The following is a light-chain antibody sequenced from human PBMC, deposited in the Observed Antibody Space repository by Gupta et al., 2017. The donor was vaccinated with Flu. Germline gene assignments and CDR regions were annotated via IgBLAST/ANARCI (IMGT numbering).Light chain of an antibody. V-gene: IGLV3-1*01. J-gene: IGLJ3*02. CDR3: QEWDSGVVGV. Sequence: LGQTASVTCSGHRLGEKNGSWYKKKSGQSPIVGSEQDDRRPSGVPERGSGSNSGDTATMTISKAQKADEGDYDWQEWDSGVVGVFGGGTRLTVL. CDR1: RLGEKN. CDR2: QDD.